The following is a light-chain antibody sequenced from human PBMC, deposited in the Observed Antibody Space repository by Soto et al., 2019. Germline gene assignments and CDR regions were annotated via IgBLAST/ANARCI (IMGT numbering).Light chain of an antibody. J-gene: IGKJ1*01. CDR1: QSLVYSDGNTY. CDR3: MQFAHFPRT. V-gene: IGKV2-24*01. CDR2: QIS. Sequence: DVVLTQTPLSSPVTLGQPASISCRSSQSLVYSDGNTYLSGLQQRPGQPPRLLIYQISNRFSGVPDRFSGSGAGTDFTRKISRVEAEDVGVYYCMQFAHFPRTFGQGTKVDI.